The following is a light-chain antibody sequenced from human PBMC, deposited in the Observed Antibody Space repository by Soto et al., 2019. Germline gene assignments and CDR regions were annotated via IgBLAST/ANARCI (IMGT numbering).Light chain of an antibody. Sequence: DIVMTQSPDSLAVSLGESATISCRSSQAIFRDSSGRHLLAWYQQKPGQPHKLLIYWASTRESGVPDRFSGSGSGTDFTLTISSLHAEDVAVYYFQQCYNPPLFTFGQGTKLEI. CDR3: QQCYNPPLFT. CDR2: WAS. V-gene: IGKV4-1*01. CDR1: QAIFRDSSGRHL. J-gene: IGKJ2*01.